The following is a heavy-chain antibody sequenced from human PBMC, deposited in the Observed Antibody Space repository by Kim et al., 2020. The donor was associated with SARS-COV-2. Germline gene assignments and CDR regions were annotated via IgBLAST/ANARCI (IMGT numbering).Heavy chain of an antibody. D-gene: IGHD2-15*01. V-gene: IGHV4-39*01. J-gene: IGHJ4*02. CDR3: ARLSGYCSGGSCSLSYRFDY. Sequence: SETLSLTCTVSGGSISSSSYYWGWIRQPPGKGLEWIGSIYYSGSTYYNPSLKSRVTISVDTSKNQFSLKLSSVTAADTAVYYCARLSGYCSGGSCSLSYRFDYWGQGTLVTVSS. CDR1: GGSISSSSYY. CDR2: IYYSGST.